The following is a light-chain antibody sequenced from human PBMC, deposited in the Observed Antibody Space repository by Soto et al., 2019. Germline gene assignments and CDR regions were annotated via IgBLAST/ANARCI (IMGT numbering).Light chain of an antibody. CDR3: QYYNNWLAT. Sequence: EVVMTQSPATLSVSPGDKVSLSCRANQTISNTLAWYQQKPGQAPRLLIYAASTRATGVSARFSGSGSGTEFTLTISSLQSEDFTIYYCQYYNNWLATFGGGTKVEI. J-gene: IGKJ4*01. V-gene: IGKV3-15*01. CDR1: QTISNT. CDR2: AAS.